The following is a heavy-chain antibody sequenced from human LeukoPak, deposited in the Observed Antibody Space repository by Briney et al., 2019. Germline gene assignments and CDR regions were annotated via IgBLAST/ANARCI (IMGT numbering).Heavy chain of an antibody. CDR2: IYYSGST. D-gene: IGHD6-6*01. CDR1: GGSISSNIHC. V-gene: IGHV4-39*01. J-gene: IGHJ4*02. CDR3: ARRGSSSSTLDYYFDY. Sequence: SETLSLTCTVSGGSISSNIHCWGWIRQPPGKGLEWIGSIYYSGSTYYNPSLKSRVTISVDTSKNQFSLKLSSVTAADTAVYYCARRGSSSSTLDYYFDYWGQGTLVTVSS.